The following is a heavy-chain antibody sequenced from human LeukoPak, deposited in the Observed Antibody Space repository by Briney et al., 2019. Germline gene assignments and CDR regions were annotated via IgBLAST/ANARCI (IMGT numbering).Heavy chain of an antibody. CDR3: ARRSMRAFDI. CDR2: IYYSGGT. J-gene: IGHJ3*02. V-gene: IGHV4-59*08. Sequence: PSETLSLTCTVSGGSISSYYWSWIRQPPGKGLGWIGYIYYSGGTNYNPSLKSRVTISVDTSKNQFSLKLSSVTAADTAVYYCARRSMRAFDIWGQGTMVTVSS. D-gene: IGHD2-8*01. CDR1: GGSISSYY.